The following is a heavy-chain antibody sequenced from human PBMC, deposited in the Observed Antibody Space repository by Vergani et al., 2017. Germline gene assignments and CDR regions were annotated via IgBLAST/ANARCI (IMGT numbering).Heavy chain of an antibody. V-gene: IGHV3-15*01. CDR3: AKYLRDSTDGLPDS. CDR2: IKSKTDGGTT. Sequence: EVQLVESGGGLVKPGGSLRLSCAASGFTFSNAWMSWVRQAPGKGLEWVGRIKSKTDGGTTDYAAPVKGRFTISRDNSKDILYLQMDSLRSEDTALYYCAKYLRDSTDGLPDSWGPGTLVIVSS. CDR1: GFTFSNAW. D-gene: IGHD2-21*02. J-gene: IGHJ4*02.